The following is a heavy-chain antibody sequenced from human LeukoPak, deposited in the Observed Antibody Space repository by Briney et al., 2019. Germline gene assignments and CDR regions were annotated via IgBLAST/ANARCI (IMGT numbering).Heavy chain of an antibody. V-gene: IGHV4-59*11. Sequence: SETLSLTCIVSGGSIESHFWSWVRQAPGKGLEWIGYIFDSRTTNYNPSLKSRVTISVDTSKNQFSLKLRSVTAADTAVYYCARTTEGGYIGYFYYYYMDVWGKGTTVTISS. D-gene: IGHD5-18*01. J-gene: IGHJ6*03. CDR2: IFDSRTT. CDR3: ARTTEGGYIGYFYYYYMDV. CDR1: GGSIESHF.